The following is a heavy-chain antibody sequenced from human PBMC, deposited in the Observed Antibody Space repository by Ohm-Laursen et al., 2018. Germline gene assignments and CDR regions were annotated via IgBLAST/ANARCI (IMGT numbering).Heavy chain of an antibody. Sequence: SLRLSCSPSGFTYSSHGMHWVRQAPGKGLEWVAVISYDGSNKYYADSVKRRFTISRDNSKNTLYLQMNSLRAEDTAVYYCAKDLLPAAIRYYYYYGMDVWGQGTTVTVSS. J-gene: IGHJ6*02. V-gene: IGHV3-30*18. CDR1: GFTYSSHG. D-gene: IGHD2-2*02. CDR2: ISYDGSNK. CDR3: AKDLLPAAIRYYYYYGMDV.